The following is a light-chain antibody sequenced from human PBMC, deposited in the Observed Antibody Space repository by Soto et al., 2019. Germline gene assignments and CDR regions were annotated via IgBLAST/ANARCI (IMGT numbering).Light chain of an antibody. CDR1: RTVLSISNNKNY. CDR2: YAS. Sequence: DIALTQSPDSLVVSLGERATITCKTGRTVLSISNNKNYLAWYQQRPGQPPKLLMYYASTRASGVPDRFIGSGSATEFTLTVAGLQPEDVAVYYCHQYYSSPYSFGQGTRLKI. J-gene: IGKJ2*01. CDR3: HQYYSSPYS. V-gene: IGKV4-1*01.